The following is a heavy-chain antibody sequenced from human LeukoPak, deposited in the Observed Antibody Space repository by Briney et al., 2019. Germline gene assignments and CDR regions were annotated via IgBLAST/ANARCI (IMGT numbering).Heavy chain of an antibody. CDR1: GFTFSSYA. CDR3: AKGITIFGVDKPYFDY. D-gene: IGHD3-3*01. CDR2: ISGSGGST. Sequence: GGSLRLSCAASGFTFSSYAMSWDRQAPGKGLEWVSAISGSGGSTYYADSVKGRFTISRDNSKNTLYLQMNSLRAEDTAVYYCAKGITIFGVDKPYFDYWGQGTLVTVSS. J-gene: IGHJ4*02. V-gene: IGHV3-23*01.